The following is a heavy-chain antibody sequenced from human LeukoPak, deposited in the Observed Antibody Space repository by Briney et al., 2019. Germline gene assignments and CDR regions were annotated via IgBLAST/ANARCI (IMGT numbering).Heavy chain of an antibody. CDR2: IKQDGSEK. D-gene: IGHD3-3*01. CDR1: GFTFSSYW. Sequence: GGSLRLSCAASGFTFSSYWMSWVRQAPGKGLEWLANIKQDGSEKYYVDSVKGRFTISRDNAENSLYLQMNSLRAEDTAVYYCARHNYDFWSVYMDVWGKGTTVTVSS. CDR3: ARHNYDFWSVYMDV. J-gene: IGHJ6*03. V-gene: IGHV3-7*01.